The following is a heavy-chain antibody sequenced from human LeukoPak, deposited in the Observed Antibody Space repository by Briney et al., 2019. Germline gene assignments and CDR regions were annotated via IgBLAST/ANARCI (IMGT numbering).Heavy chain of an antibody. V-gene: IGHV1-18*01. Sequence: ASVKVSCKASGYTFTSYGISWVQQAPGQGLEWMGWISAYNGNTNYAQKLQGRVTMTTDTSTSTAYMELRSLRSDDTAVYYCARAVRGYYGSGSYSRFDYWGQGTLVTVSS. J-gene: IGHJ4*02. CDR2: ISAYNGNT. D-gene: IGHD3-10*01. CDR3: ARAVRGYYGSGSYSRFDY. CDR1: GYTFTSYG.